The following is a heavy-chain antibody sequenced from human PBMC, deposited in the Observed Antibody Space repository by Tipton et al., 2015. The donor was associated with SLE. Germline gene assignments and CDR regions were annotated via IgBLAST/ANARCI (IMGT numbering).Heavy chain of an antibody. V-gene: IGHV7-4-1*02. CDR3: ARIFPAWGLDY. CDR2: INTNSGNP. Sequence: QLVQSGSELKMPGASVKVSCKASGYTFTSYAMNWVRQAPGQGLEWMGWINTNSGNPTYAQAFTGRFVFSLDTSVSTAYLQISSLAAEDTAVYYRARIFPAWGLDYWGQGTLVTVSS. J-gene: IGHJ4*02. D-gene: IGHD2-21*01. CDR1: GYTFTSYA.